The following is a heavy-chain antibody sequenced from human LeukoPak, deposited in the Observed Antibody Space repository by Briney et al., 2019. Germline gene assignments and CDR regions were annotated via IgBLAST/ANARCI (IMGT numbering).Heavy chain of an antibody. V-gene: IGHV1-69*05. J-gene: IGHJ4*02. CDR2: IIPIFGTA. CDR1: GGTFSSYA. D-gene: IGHD5-24*01. Sequence: SVKVSCKASGGTFSSYAISWVRQAPGQGLEWMGGIIPIFGTANYAQKFQGRVAITTGESTSTAYMELSSLRSEDTAVYYCARRRDGYNLYFDYWGQGTLVTVSS. CDR3: ARRRDGYNLYFDY.